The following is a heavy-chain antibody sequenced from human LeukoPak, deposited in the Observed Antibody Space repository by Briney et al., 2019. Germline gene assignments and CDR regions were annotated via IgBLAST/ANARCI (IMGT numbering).Heavy chain of an antibody. CDR1: GGSISSSSYY. CDR2: IYYSGST. CDR3: ARETNTAMVPPGGMDV. V-gene: IGHV4-39*07. J-gene: IGHJ6*02. D-gene: IGHD5-18*01. Sequence: SETLSLTCTVSGGSISSSSYYWGWIRQPPGKGLEWIGSIYYSGSTYYNPSLKSRVTISVDTSKNQFSLKLSSVTAADTAVYYCARETNTAMVPPGGMDVWGQGTTVTVSS.